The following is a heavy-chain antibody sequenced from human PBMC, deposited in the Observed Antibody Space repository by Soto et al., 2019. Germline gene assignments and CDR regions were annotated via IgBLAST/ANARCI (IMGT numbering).Heavy chain of an antibody. V-gene: IGHV3-33*01. Sequence: GESLKISCAASGFTFSSYGMHWVRQAPGKGLEWVAVIWYDGSNKYYADSVKGRFTISRDNSKNTLYLQMNSLRAEDTAVYYCAREYYDILTGHTYDAFDIWGQGTMVTVSS. CDR2: IWYDGSNK. CDR1: GFTFSSYG. J-gene: IGHJ3*02. D-gene: IGHD3-9*01. CDR3: AREYYDILTGHTYDAFDI.